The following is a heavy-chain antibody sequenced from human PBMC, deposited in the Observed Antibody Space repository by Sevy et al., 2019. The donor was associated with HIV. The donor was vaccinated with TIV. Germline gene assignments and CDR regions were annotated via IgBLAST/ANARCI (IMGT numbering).Heavy chain of an antibody. CDR3: ASCPPMITFGGVIVTPYYFDY. J-gene: IGHJ4*02. Sequence: ASVKVSCKASGYTFTSYDINWVRQATGQGLEWMGWMNPNSGNTGYAQKFQGRVTMTRNTSISTAYMELSSLRSEDTAVYYCASCPPMITFGGVIVTPYYFDYWGQGTLVTVSS. D-gene: IGHD3-16*02. CDR1: GYTFTSYD. V-gene: IGHV1-8*01. CDR2: MNPNSGNT.